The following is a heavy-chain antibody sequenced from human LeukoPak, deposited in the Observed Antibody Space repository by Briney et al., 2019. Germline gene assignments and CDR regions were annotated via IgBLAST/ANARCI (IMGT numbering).Heavy chain of an antibody. Sequence: ASVKVSCKASGYTSTGYYMHWVRQAPGQGLEWMGWISGSNGNTNYAQKLQGRVTMTIDTSTSTAYMELRSLRSDDTAVYYCARGSGTPFYYFDYWGQGTLVTVSS. J-gene: IGHJ4*02. CDR2: ISGSNGNT. D-gene: IGHD3-10*01. CDR3: ARGSGTPFYYFDY. V-gene: IGHV1-18*01. CDR1: GYTSTGYY.